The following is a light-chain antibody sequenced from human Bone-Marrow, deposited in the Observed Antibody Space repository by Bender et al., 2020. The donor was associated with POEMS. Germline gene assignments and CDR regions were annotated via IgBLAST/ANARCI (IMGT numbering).Light chain of an antibody. J-gene: IGLJ3*02. CDR3: QSYDNSLGGWV. Sequence: QSALTQPRSVSGSPGQSVTISCTGTSSDIGTYNLVSWYQQHPGQVPRLIIYEDTERPSGVPRRFSGSKSGNTASLTISGLQAEDEGDYYCQSYDNSLGGWVFGGGTKLTVL. CDR2: EDT. V-gene: IGLV2-11*01. CDR1: SSDIGTYNL.